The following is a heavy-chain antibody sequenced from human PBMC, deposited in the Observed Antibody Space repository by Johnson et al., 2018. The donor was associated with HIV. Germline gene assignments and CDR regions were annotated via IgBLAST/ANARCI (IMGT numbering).Heavy chain of an antibody. J-gene: IGHJ3*02. D-gene: IGHD4-17*01. V-gene: IGHV3-66*02. CDR2: IYSGGLT. CDR3: QKHNFGNYVSRALDI. CDR1: GLNVSGHY. Sequence: MLLVESGGGLAQPGGSLRLSCAASGLNVSGHYMSWVRQSPGKGLEWVSVIYSGGLTYYAQSVKGRFTISRDNSKNTLYLQMNSLRGDDTAIYYCQKHNFGNYVSRALDIWGQGTMVTVSS.